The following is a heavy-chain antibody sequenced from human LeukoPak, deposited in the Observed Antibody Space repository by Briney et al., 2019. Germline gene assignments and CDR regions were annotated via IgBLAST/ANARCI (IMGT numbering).Heavy chain of an antibody. CDR3: ARDRSGLMDV. J-gene: IGHJ6*04. Sequence: GGSLRHSCAASGFTFSSYAMHWVRQAPGKGLEWVAVISYDGSNKYYADSVKGRFTISRDNSKNTLYLQMNSLRAEDTAVYYCARDRSGLMDVWGKGTTVTVSS. V-gene: IGHV3-30*04. CDR1: GFTFSSYA. CDR2: ISYDGSNK.